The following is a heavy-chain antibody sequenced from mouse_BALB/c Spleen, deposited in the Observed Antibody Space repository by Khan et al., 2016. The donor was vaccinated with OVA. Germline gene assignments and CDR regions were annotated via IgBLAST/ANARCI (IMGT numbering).Heavy chain of an antibody. CDR3: GILL. J-gene: IGHJ2*01. CDR2: IDSNGGST. CDR1: RFTISSYG. Sequence: EVELVESGGGIVQPGGSLKRSCAASRFTISSYGMSSVRQTPDKRLELVATIDSNGGSTDYPDSVKRRFTISRDDSKSSVYLQMNNLRAEDTGIYYCGILLWGQGTTLTVSS. V-gene: IGHV5-6-3*01.